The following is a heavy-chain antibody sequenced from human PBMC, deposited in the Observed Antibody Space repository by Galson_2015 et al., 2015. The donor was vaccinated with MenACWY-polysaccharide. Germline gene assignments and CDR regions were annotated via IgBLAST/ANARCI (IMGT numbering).Heavy chain of an antibody. CDR2: INSDGGST. D-gene: IGHD2-2*01. CDR3: ARGSVALQLQGFRHAFDI. J-gene: IGHJ3*02. V-gene: IGHV3-74*01. Sequence: SLRLSRAASGFTFSSHWMHWVRQAPGQGLVWVSRINSDGGSTSYADSVKGRFTISRDNAKNTLYLEIISLRAEDTAVYYCARGSVALQLQGFRHAFDIWGQGTMVTVSS. CDR1: GFTFSSHW.